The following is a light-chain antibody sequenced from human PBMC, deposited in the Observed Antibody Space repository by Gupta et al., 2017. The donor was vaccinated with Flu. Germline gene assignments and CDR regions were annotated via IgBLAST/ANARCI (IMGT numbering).Light chain of an antibody. CDR2: EVI. J-gene: IGLJ3*02. V-gene: IGLV2-14*01. CDR3: SSYTSSNSLE. CDR1: SSDVGGYNY. Sequence: QSALTQPASVSGSPGQLITISCTGTSSDVGGYNYVSWYQHHPGKAPKLMIYEVINRPSGVSNRCSGSKSGNTASLTISGLQAEDEADYYCSSYTSSNSLEFGGGTKLTVL.